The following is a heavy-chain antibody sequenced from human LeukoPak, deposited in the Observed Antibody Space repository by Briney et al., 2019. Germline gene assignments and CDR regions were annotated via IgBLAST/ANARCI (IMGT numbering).Heavy chain of an antibody. CDR2: IYYSGST. V-gene: IGHV4-39*01. J-gene: IGHJ3*02. Sequence: GSLRLSCAASGFSFSSFAMSWIRQPPGKGLEWIGSIYYSGSTYYNPSLKSRVTISVDTSKNQFSLKLSSVTAADTAVYYCARHTRGDDAFDIWGQGTMVTVSS. CDR3: ARHTRGDDAFDI. D-gene: IGHD7-27*01. CDR1: GFSFSSFA.